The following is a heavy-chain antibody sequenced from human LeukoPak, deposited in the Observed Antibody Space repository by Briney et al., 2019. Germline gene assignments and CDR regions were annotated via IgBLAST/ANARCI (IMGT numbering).Heavy chain of an antibody. CDR2: ISSSSSYI. J-gene: IGHJ4*02. Sequence: GGSLRLSCAASGFTFSSYSMNWVRQAPGKGLEWVSSISSSSSYIYYADSVKGRFTISRDNAKNSLYLQMNSLRAEDTAVYYCARPQYCTNGVCLFNYWGQGTLVTGSS. V-gene: IGHV3-21*01. CDR1: GFTFSSYS. CDR3: ARPQYCTNGVCLFNY. D-gene: IGHD2-8*01.